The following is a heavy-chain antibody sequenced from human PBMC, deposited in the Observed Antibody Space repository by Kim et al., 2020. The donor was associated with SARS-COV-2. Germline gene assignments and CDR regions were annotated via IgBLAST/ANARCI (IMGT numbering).Heavy chain of an antibody. D-gene: IGHD6-19*01. J-gene: IGHJ4*02. Sequence: SETLSLTCAVYGGSFSGYYWSWIRQPPGKGLEWIGEINHSGSTNYNPSLKSRVTISVDTSKNQFSLKLSSVTAADTAVYYCARDLPPNRYSSGWYLGGYFDYWGQGTLVTVSS. CDR1: GGSFSGYY. CDR2: INHSGST. V-gene: IGHV4-34*01. CDR3: ARDLPPNRYSSGWYLGGYFDY.